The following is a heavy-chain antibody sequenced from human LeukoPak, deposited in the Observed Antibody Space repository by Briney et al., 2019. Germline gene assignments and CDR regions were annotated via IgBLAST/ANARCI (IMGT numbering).Heavy chain of an antibody. CDR3: ARGIRITIFGVVTLFDY. V-gene: IGHV3-30-3*01. Sequence: GGSLRLSCAASRFTFSNYWMSWVRQAPGKGLEWVAVISYDGSNKYYADSVKGRFTISRDNSKNTLYLQMNSLRAEDTAVYYCARGIRITIFGVVTLFDYWGQGTLVTVSS. J-gene: IGHJ4*02. CDR1: RFTFSNYW. D-gene: IGHD3-3*01. CDR2: ISYDGSNK.